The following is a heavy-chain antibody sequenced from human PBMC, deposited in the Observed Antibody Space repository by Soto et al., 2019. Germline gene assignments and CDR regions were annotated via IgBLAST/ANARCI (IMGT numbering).Heavy chain of an antibody. V-gene: IGHV4-30-2*01. CDR2: IYHSGST. Sequence: SETLSLTCAVSGGSISGGGYSWSWIRQPPGKGLEWIGYIYHSGSTYYNPSLKSRVTISVDRSKNQFSLKLSSVTAADTAVYYCARALSSGYYLNWFDPWGQGTLVTVSS. CDR1: GGSISGGGYS. CDR3: ARALSSGYYLNWFDP. D-gene: IGHD3-22*01. J-gene: IGHJ5*02.